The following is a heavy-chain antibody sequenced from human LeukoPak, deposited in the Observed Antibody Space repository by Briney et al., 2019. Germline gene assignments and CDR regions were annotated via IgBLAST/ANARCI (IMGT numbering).Heavy chain of an antibody. CDR3: ARSVKGGYAIDY. J-gene: IGHJ4*02. CDR1: GFTFSSYA. D-gene: IGHD3-22*01. Sequence: PGGSLRLSCAVSGFTFSSYAMHWVRQAPGKGLEWVAVISYDGSNKYYADSVKGRFTISRDNSKNTLYLQMNSLRAEDTAVYYCARSVKGGYAIDYWGQGTLVTVSS. V-gene: IGHV3-30*04. CDR2: ISYDGSNK.